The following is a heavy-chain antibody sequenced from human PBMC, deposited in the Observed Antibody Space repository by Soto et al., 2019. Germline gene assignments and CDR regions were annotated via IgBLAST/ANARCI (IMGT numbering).Heavy chain of an antibody. CDR2: IYYSGST. V-gene: IGHV4-59*01. D-gene: IGHD2-21*01. CDR1: GGSISSYY. Sequence: SETLSLTCTVSGGSISSYYWSWIRQPPGKGLEWIGYIYYSGSTNYNPSLKSRVTISVDTSKNQFSLKLSSVTAADTAVYYCVRDQFRDGPRYYYGMDVWGQGTTVTVSS. CDR3: VRDQFRDGPRYYYGMDV. J-gene: IGHJ6*02.